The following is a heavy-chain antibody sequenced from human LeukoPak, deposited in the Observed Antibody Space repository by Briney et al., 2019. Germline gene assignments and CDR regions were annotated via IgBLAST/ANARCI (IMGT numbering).Heavy chain of an antibody. V-gene: IGHV4-38-2*02. CDR2: IYYSGST. CDR1: GYSISSGYY. CDR3: ARLATVTTWFDY. J-gene: IGHJ4*02. D-gene: IGHD4-17*01. Sequence: PSETLSLTCTVSGYSISSGYYWGWIRPPPGKGLEWIGSIYYSGSTYYNPSLKSRVTISVDTSKNQFSLKLSSVAAADTAVYYCARLATVTTWFDYWGQGTLVTVSS.